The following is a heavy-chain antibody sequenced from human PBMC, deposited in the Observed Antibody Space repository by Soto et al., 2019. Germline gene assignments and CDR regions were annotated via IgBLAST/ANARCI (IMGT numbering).Heavy chain of an antibody. V-gene: IGHV3-33*01. CDR3: ERDDCSSPSCYVY. CDR2: IQSDGSKK. Sequence: QVHLVESGGGVVQPGGSLRLSCAASGFFFGNFGMHWVRRAPGKGLEWVAAIQSDGSKKYYAASVKGRFTISRDNSKNTLDLQMDSLRAEDTGVYFGERDDCSSPSCYVYCGQGTPVTVSS. CDR1: GFFFGNFG. D-gene: IGHD2-2*01. J-gene: IGHJ4*02.